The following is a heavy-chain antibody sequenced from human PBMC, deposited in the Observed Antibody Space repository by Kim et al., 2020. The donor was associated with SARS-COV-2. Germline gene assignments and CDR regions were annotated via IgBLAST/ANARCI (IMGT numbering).Heavy chain of an antibody. D-gene: IGHD3-10*01. V-gene: IGHV3-23*01. J-gene: IGHJ4*02. CDR1: GFTFSSYA. CDR3: AKERERLLWFGESKIFDY. Sequence: GGSLRLSCAASGFTFSSYAMSWVRQAPGKGLEWVSAISGSGGSTYYADSVKGRFTISRDNSKNTLYLQMNSLRAEDTAVYYCAKERERLLWFGESKIFDYWGQGTLVTVSS. CDR2: ISGSGGST.